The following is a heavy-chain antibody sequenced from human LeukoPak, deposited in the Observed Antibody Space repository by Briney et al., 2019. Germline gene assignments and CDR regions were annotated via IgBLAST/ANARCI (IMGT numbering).Heavy chain of an antibody. Sequence: GASVKVSCKASGYTFTSYGISWVRQAPGQGLEWMGWISAYNGNTNYAQELQGRVTMTTDTSTSTAYMELRSLRSDDTAVYYCARDLRYSSSSRPDYWGQGTLVTVSS. V-gene: IGHV1-18*01. CDR2: ISAYNGNT. CDR3: ARDLRYSSSSRPDY. CDR1: GYTFTSYG. J-gene: IGHJ4*02. D-gene: IGHD6-6*01.